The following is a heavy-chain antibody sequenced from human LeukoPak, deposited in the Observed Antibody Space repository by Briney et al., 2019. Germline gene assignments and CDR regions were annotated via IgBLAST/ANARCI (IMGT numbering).Heavy chain of an antibody. CDR2: IYYSGST. J-gene: IGHJ4*02. Sequence: SQTLSLTCTVSGGSISSGDYYWRWLRQPPGTGLEGIGYIYYSGSTYYNPSLKSRVTISVDTSKNQFSLKLSSVTAADTAVYYCARGDDCSGGSCYFDYWGQGTLVTVSS. D-gene: IGHD2-15*01. CDR1: GGSISSGDYY. CDR3: ARGDDCSGGSCYFDY. V-gene: IGHV4-30-4*08.